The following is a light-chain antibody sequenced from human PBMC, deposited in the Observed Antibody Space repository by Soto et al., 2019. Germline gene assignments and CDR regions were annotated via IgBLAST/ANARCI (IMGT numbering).Light chain of an antibody. J-gene: IGLJ1*01. V-gene: IGLV2-23*01. CDR2: EGH. CDR3: CLYIGATTYV. Sequence: HSSLAEPSSVSASPGQSITISCTGTSGFVGSFSLVSWYQQHPGKAPKVMISEGHRRPSGVPDRFSGSTSVNSASLTISGLQAGDEADYYCCLYIGATTYVYATGTKVIVL. CDR1: SGFVGSFSL.